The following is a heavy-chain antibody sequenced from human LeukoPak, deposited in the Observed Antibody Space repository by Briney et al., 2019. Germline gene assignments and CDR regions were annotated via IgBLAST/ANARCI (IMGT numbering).Heavy chain of an antibody. CDR3: ARVRKLPLEWDLIDF. Sequence: SQTLSLTCTVSGVSISSGGYYWTWIRQRPGEALEWIGYIYHSGNTYYNPSLMSRIVLSVDTSKSQFSLKVTSVTAADTALYYCARVRKLPLEWDLIDFWGQGTLVTVSS. D-gene: IGHD1-1*01. CDR2: IYHSGNT. V-gene: IGHV4-31*03. CDR1: GVSISSGGYY. J-gene: IGHJ4*02.